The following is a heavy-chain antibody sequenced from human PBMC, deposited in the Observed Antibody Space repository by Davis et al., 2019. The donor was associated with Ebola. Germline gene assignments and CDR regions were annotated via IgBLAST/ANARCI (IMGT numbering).Heavy chain of an antibody. CDR2: FDPEDGET. CDR1: GYTLTELP. D-gene: IGHD1-26*01. J-gene: IGHJ3*02. V-gene: IGHV1-24*01. CDR3: ATSWYSGTNAALAFDI. Sequence: AASVKVSCKISGYTLTELPMHWVRQAPGKGLEWTGGFDPEDGETIYAQNFQGRVTMTEDTSTDTAYMELSSLRSEDTAVYYCATSWYSGTNAALAFDIWGQGTMVTVSS.